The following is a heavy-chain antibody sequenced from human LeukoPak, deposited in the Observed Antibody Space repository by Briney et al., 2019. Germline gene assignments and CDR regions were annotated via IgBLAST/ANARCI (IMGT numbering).Heavy chain of an antibody. CDR3: VKDRRNPYRPEGPFDP. CDR1: GFTFEDYA. J-gene: IGHJ5*02. Sequence: GGSLRLSCAASGFTFEDYAMHWVRQAPGKGLEWASGINWNSASTGYADSVKGRFTISRDNVMNSLYLQMNSLRPEDTALYYCVKDRRNPYRPEGPFDPWGQGTLVTVSS. CDR2: INWNSAST. D-gene: IGHD1-14*01. V-gene: IGHV3-9*01.